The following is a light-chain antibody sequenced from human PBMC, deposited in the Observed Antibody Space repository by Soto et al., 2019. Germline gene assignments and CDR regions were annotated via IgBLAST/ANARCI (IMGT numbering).Light chain of an antibody. Sequence: DLGMTQSPLSLPVTPGEPASISCRSSQSLLHSNGYNYLDWYMQKPGQSPRLLIYLGSNRASGVPVRFSGSGSGTDFTLKISRVEAEDFGVYYCIQARKTPWTFGQGTKVEIK. CDR2: LGS. CDR1: QSLLHSNGYNY. CDR3: IQARKTPWT. J-gene: IGKJ1*01. V-gene: IGKV2-28*01.